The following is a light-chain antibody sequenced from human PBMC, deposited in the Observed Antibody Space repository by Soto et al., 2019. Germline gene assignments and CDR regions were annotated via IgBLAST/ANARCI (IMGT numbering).Light chain of an antibody. V-gene: IGKV1-39*01. CDR1: QSISYF. CDR3: QQSYSAPYT. J-gene: IGKJ2*01. CDR2: AAS. Sequence: DIQMTQSPSSLSASVGDRVTITCRASQSISYFLNWYRQKPGKAPELLIYAASKLQSGVPSRFSGSGSGTDFTVTISSLXXXXXXXYYCQQSYSAPYTFGQGTTVEIK.